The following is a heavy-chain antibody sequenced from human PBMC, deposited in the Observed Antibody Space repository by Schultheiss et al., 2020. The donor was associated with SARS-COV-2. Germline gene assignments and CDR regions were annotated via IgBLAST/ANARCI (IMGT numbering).Heavy chain of an antibody. CDR2: ISYDGSNK. D-gene: IGHD6-13*01. Sequence: GGSLRLSCAASGFIFSNYEMNWVRQAPGKGLEWVAVISYDGSNKYYADSVKGRFTISRDNSKNTLYLQMNSLRAEDTAVYYCARDLMSSSWYETYYGMDVWGQGTTVTVSS. CDR1: GFIFSNYE. CDR3: ARDLMSSSWYETYYGMDV. J-gene: IGHJ6*02. V-gene: IGHV3-30*01.